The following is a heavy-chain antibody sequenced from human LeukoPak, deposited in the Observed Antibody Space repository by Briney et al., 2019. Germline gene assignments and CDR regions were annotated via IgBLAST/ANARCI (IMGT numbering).Heavy chain of an antibody. CDR2: MYHSGTI. J-gene: IGHJ3*02. V-gene: IGHV4-39*07. CDR1: GGSISGTGYY. Sequence: SETLSLTCTVSGGSISGTGYYWGWIRQPPGKGLEWIGSMYHSGTIYYNPSLKSRIIISVDASKNQFSLNLSSVTAADTAVYYCARDSMVRGPDDGFDIWGQGTMVTVSS. CDR3: ARDSMVRGPDDGFDI. D-gene: IGHD3-10*01.